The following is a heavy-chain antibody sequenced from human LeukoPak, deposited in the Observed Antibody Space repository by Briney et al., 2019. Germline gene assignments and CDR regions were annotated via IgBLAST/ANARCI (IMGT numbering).Heavy chain of an antibody. Sequence: ASVKVSCKASGYTFTSYGISWVRQAPGQVLEWMGWISAYNGNTNYAQKLQGRVTMTTDTSTSTAYMELRSLRSDDTAAYYCARDRITLTESDYWGQGTLVTVSS. CDR1: GYTFTSYG. D-gene: IGHD3-10*01. J-gene: IGHJ4*02. CDR2: ISAYNGNT. V-gene: IGHV1-18*01. CDR3: ARDRITLTESDY.